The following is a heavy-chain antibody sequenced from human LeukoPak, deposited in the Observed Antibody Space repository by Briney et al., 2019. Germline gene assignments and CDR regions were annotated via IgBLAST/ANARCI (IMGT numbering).Heavy chain of an antibody. J-gene: IGHJ5*02. D-gene: IGHD2-15*01. V-gene: IGHV1-2*02. CDR3: ARGVGSSWLDP. CDR2: MDPVSGGT. Sequence: ASVKVSCKASGYTLTAYYIHWVRQAPGQGLEWMGWMDPVSGGTSYAQRFQGRVTMTRDSSISTAYMQLSSLRSDDTADTAVYYCARGVGSSWLDPWGQGTLVTVSS. CDR1: GYTLTAYY.